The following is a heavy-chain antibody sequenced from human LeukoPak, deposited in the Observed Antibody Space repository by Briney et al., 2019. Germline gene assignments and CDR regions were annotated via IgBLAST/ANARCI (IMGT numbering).Heavy chain of an antibody. V-gene: IGHV3-21*01. CDR1: GFTFSSYS. CDR3: AREIQQLGFDY. CDR2: ISSSNSYI. Sequence: GGSLRLSCAASGFTFSSYSMNWVRQAPGKGLEWVSSISSSNSYIYYADSVKGRFTTSRDNAKNSLYLQMNSLRAEDTAVYYCAREIQQLGFDYWGQGTLVTVSS. J-gene: IGHJ4*02. D-gene: IGHD6-13*01.